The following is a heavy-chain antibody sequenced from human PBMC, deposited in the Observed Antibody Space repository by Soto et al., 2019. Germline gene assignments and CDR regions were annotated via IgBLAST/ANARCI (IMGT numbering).Heavy chain of an antibody. CDR3: ARLGSYYVHV. CDR1: GGSISSYY. V-gene: IGHV4-59*01. CDR2: LYYSGST. J-gene: IGHJ4*02. Sequence: QVQLQESGPGLVKPSETLSLTCTVSGGSISSYYWSWIRQPPGKGLEWIGYLYYSGSTNYNPSLKSRVTISVDTSKNQFSLKLSSVTAADTAVYYFARLGSYYVHVWGQGTLVTVSS. D-gene: IGHD1-26*01.